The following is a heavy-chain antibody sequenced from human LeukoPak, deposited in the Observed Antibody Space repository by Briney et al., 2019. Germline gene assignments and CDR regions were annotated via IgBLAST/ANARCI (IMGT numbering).Heavy chain of an antibody. J-gene: IGHJ4*02. CDR3: ASFTYGENYFDS. V-gene: IGHV4-4*07. Sequence: PSETLSLTCTVSGGSISSYYWSWIRQPAGKGLEWIGRIYSSGSTNYNPSLKSRVTMSVDTSKNQFSLKLSSVTAADTAEYYCASFTYGENYFDSWGQGILVTVSS. CDR2: IYSSGST. CDR1: GGSISSYY. D-gene: IGHD4/OR15-4a*01.